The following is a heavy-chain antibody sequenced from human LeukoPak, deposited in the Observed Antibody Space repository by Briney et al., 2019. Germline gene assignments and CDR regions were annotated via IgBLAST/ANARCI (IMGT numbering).Heavy chain of an antibody. CDR1: GFTFSSYW. Sequence: GGSLRLSCAASGFTFSSYWMSWVRQAPGKGLEWVANIKKDGSEKYYADSVKGRFTISKDNAKNSLYLQMNSLRAEDTAVYYCARESLRYYDSSGYLDYWGQGTLVTVSS. CDR3: ARESLRYYDSSGYLDY. V-gene: IGHV3-7*01. J-gene: IGHJ4*02. CDR2: IKKDGSEK. D-gene: IGHD3-22*01.